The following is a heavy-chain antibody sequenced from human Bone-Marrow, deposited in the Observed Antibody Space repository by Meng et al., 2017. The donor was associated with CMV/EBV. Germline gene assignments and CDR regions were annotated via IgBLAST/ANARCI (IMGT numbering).Heavy chain of an antibody. CDR1: GFNFSRYD. CDR3: VRDGSNYDLDF. CDR2: IRSDGVDK. V-gene: IGHV3-30*02. Sequence: SWAASGFNFSRYDIHWVRQATGKGLEWVAFIRSDGVDKDHVDSVKGRFSISRDNSKSTLYLQANSLRLEDTAVYYCVRDGSNYDLDFWGQGTMVTVSS. J-gene: IGHJ4*02. D-gene: IGHD3-3*01.